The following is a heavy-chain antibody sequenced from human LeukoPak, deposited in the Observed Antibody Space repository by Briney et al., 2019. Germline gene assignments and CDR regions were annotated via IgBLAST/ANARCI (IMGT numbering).Heavy chain of an antibody. V-gene: IGHV3-23*01. CDR3: ASGVIAPPDY. J-gene: IGHJ4*02. Sequence: GGSLRLSCEVFGFTFSTYAMTWVRQAPGRGLEWVSTISGGDGGTYYADSVKGRFTVSRDTSKNTLYLQMNSLRAEDTALYYCASGVIAPPDYWGQGTLVTVSS. D-gene: IGHD3-16*02. CDR2: ISGGDGGT. CDR1: GFTFSTYA.